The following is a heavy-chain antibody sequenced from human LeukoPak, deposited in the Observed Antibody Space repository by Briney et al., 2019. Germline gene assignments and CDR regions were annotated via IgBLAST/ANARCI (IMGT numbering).Heavy chain of an antibody. V-gene: IGHV4-4*02. D-gene: IGHD1-1*01. Sequence: SGTLSLNCAVSRGSISSSNWWRWVRQPPGKGLEWIGEIYHSGSTNYNPSLKSRVTISVDKSKNQFSLKLSSVTAADTAVYYCARAGPTGGFDYWGQGTLVTVSS. CDR2: IYHSGST. J-gene: IGHJ4*02. CDR1: RGSISSSNW. CDR3: ARAGPTGGFDY.